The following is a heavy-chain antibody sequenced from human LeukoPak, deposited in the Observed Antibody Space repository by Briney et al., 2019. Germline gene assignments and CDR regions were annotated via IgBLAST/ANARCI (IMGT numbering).Heavy chain of an antibody. D-gene: IGHD1-14*01. CDR2: ISGSGGST. CDR3: ANLAKSGRGRYYFDY. J-gene: IGHJ4*02. CDR1: GFTFSSYA. V-gene: IGHV3-23*01. Sequence: LPGGSLRLSCAASGFTFSSYAMSWVRQAPGKGLEWVSAISGSGGSTYYADSVKGRFTISRDNSKNTLYLQMNSLRAEDTAVYYCANLAKSGRGRYYFDYWGQGTLLTVSS.